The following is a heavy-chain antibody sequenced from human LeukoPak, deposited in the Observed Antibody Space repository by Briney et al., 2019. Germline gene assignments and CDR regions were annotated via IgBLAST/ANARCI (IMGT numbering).Heavy chain of an antibody. CDR1: GFTFSSYA. J-gene: IGHJ4*02. CDR3: AKDHYYDSSGYYYVTTYYFDY. D-gene: IGHD3-22*01. V-gene: IGHV3-23*01. CDR2: ISGSGGST. Sequence: GGSLRLSCAASGFTFSSYAMSWVRQAPGKGLEWVSAISGSGGSTYYADSGKGRFTISRDNSKNTLYLQMNSLRAEDTAVYYCAKDHYYDSSGYYYVTTYYFDYWGQGTLVTVSS.